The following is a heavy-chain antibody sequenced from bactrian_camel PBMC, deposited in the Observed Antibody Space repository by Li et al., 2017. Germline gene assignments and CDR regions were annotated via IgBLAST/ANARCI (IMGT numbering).Heavy chain of an antibody. CDR3: ATDSVGAFDCYSGSWAARTFHY. CDR1: GYTYSSNC. D-gene: IGHD3*01. J-gene: IGHJ4*01. V-gene: IGHV3S1*01. Sequence: QVQLVESGGGSVQAGGSLRLSCVASGYTYSSNCMAWFRQVPGKEREGVAAIHVGVGRTYVADSVKGRYTSSQDSAKNTVFLQMNDLKPEDTATYYCATDSVGAFDCYSGSWAARTFHYWGQGTQVTVS. CDR2: IHVGVGRT.